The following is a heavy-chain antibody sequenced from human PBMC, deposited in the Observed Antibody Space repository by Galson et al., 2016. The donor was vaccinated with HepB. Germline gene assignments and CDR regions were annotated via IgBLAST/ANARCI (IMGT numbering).Heavy chain of an antibody. CDR1: GYSISSGYY. J-gene: IGHJ5*02. D-gene: IGHD2-15*01. Sequence: TLSLTCAVSGYSISSGYYWGWIRQSPGKGLEWIGSIWHAGNTFYNPSLRSRVSLSVDTSKNQFSLKLNSVTAADTAVYYCARQIVVVVAATRGVDWFDPWGQGTLVTVSS. CDR2: IWHAGNT. V-gene: IGHV4-38-2*01. CDR3: ARQIVVVVAATRGVDWFDP.